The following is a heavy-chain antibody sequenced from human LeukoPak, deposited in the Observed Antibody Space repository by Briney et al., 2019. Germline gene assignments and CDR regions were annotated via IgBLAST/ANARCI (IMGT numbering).Heavy chain of an antibody. CDR2: INPSCGST. V-gene: IGHV1-46*01. Sequence: ASVKVSCKASGYTFTSYYMHCVRQAPGQGLEWMGIINPSCGSTSYAQKFQGRVTMTRDTSTSKVYMELSSLRSEDTAVYYCARGVVVPVAKASPRRSSSWYSWGQGTLVTVSS. J-gene: IGHJ5*02. CDR3: ARGVVVPVAKASPRRSSSWYS. D-gene: IGHD2-2*01. CDR1: GYTFTSYY.